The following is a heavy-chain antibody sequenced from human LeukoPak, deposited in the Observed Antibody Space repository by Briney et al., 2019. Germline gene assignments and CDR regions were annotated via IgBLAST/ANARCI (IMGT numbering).Heavy chain of an antibody. CDR3: ARSWPGSGVELTSMAEGASIFDY. J-gene: IGHJ4*02. CDR1: GYTFTSYG. CDR2: ISAYNGNT. D-gene: IGHD3-10*01. Sequence: ASVQVSCQASGYTFTSYGISWVRQAPGQGLAWVGWISAYNGNTNYAQKLRGRVTMTTDTSTSTADMALRSLRADDTAVYYCARSWPGSGVELTSMAEGASIFDYWGQGTLVTVSS. V-gene: IGHV1-18*01.